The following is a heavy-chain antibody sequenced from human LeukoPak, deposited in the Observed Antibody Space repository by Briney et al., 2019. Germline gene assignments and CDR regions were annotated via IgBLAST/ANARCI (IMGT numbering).Heavy chain of an antibody. CDR1: GFTFSSYA. CDR3: ARGPRITMIVVVTNYYYMDV. J-gene: IGHJ6*03. CDR2: IADIGGDT. Sequence: GGSLRLSCAASGFTFSSYAMSWVRQAPGTGLEWVSLIADIGGDTYYADSVKGRFSISRDNSWNTLYLQMNSLRAEDTAVYYCARGPRITMIVVVTNYYYMDVWGKGTTVTVSS. V-gene: IGHV3-23*01. D-gene: IGHD3-22*01.